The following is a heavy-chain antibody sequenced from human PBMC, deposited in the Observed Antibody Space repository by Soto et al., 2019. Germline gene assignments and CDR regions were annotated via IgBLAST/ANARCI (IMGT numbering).Heavy chain of an antibody. CDR3: ARGGGIMITFGGVIAMNPFDY. V-gene: IGHV1-8*01. D-gene: IGHD3-16*02. CDR1: GYTFTSYD. Sequence: QVQLVQSGAEVKKPGASVKVSCKASGYTFTSYDINWVRQATGQGLEWMGWMNPNSGNTGYAQKFQGRVTMTRNSSISTAYMELRSLTSEDTAVYYCARGGGIMITFGGVIAMNPFDYWGQGTLVTVSS. J-gene: IGHJ4*02. CDR2: MNPNSGNT.